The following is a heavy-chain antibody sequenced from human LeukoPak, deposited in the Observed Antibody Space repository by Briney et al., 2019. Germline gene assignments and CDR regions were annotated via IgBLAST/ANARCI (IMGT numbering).Heavy chain of an antibody. Sequence: GGSLRLSCAASGFTFSSYAMSWVRQAPGKGLEWVSVISGSGASTFYADSVKGRFSISRDNSKNTLYLQMNSLRAEDTAVYYRAKDPSGASIVRYFDYWGQGTLVIVSS. CDR3: AKDPSGASIVRYFDY. D-gene: IGHD3-16*02. V-gene: IGHV3-23*01. CDR2: ISGSGAST. J-gene: IGHJ4*02. CDR1: GFTFSSYA.